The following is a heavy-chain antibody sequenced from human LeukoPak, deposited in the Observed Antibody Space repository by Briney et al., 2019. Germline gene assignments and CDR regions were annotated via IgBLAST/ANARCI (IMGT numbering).Heavy chain of an antibody. J-gene: IGHJ4*02. D-gene: IGHD3-22*01. Sequence: SETLSLTCTVSGVSIRSYYWNWIRQPPGKGLEWIGYVHYSGSSNYNLSLKSRVTISVDTANNQYSLILSSVTAADTAVYYCVRDTRSYDTSGYYHFDFWGQGSLVTVSS. V-gene: IGHV4-59*01. CDR2: VHYSGSS. CDR3: VRDTRSYDTSGYYHFDF. CDR1: GVSIRSYY.